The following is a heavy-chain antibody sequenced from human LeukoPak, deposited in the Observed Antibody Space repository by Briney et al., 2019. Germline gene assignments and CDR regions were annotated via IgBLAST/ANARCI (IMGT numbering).Heavy chain of an antibody. D-gene: IGHD3-3*01. CDR2: INHNGST. V-gene: IGHV4-34*01. J-gene: IGHJ4*02. Sequence: SETLSLTCAVYGGSFSGYYWSWIRQPPGKGLEWIGEINHNGSTNYNPSLKSRVTISVDTSKNQFSLKLSSVTAADTAVYYCARQPYDFWSGYKFDYWGQGTLVTVPS. CDR1: GGSFSGYY. CDR3: ARQPYDFWSGYKFDY.